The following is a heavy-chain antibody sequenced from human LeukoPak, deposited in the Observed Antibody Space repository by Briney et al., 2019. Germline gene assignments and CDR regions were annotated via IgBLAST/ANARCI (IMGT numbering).Heavy chain of an antibody. Sequence: GGSLRLSCAASGFTFSSYSVNWVRQAPGKGLEWVSSISSSSTYIYYADSVKGRFTISRDNAKNSLYLQMNSLRAEDTAVYYCASPLPSGYWGQGTLVIVSS. V-gene: IGHV3-21*01. J-gene: IGHJ4*02. CDR1: GFTFSSYS. CDR2: ISSSSTYI. D-gene: IGHD3-22*01. CDR3: ASPLPSGY.